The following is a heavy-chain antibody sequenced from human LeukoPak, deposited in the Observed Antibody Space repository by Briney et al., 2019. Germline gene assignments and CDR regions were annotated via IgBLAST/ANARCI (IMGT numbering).Heavy chain of an antibody. CDR1: GYSLTDLS. CDR2: IGPGDGES. V-gene: IGHV1-24*01. CDR3: ATTRLVPLYYYGMGV. J-gene: IGHJ6*02. D-gene: IGHD3-9*01. Sequence: ASVKVSCKVSGYSLTDLSIHWVRQAPGKGLEWMGCIGPGDGESNYAQEFQGRVTMTEDTSTDTAYMELSSLRSDDTAVYYCATTRLVPLYYYGMGVWGQGTTVAVSS.